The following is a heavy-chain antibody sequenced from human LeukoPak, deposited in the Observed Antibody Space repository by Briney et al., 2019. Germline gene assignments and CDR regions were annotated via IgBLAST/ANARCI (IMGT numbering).Heavy chain of an antibody. CDR2: IKHDGSQK. CDR3: VRDGMGGIKAFDM. J-gene: IGHJ3*02. V-gene: IGHV3-7*05. D-gene: IGHD3-10*01. CDR1: GFTFSSYS. Sequence: PVGSLRLSCAASGFTFSSYSMNWVRQAPGKRLEWVANIKHDGSQKYYVDSVKGRFTISRDNAKNSLYLQMNSLRVEDTAVYLCVRDGMGGIKAFDMWGQGTMVTVSS.